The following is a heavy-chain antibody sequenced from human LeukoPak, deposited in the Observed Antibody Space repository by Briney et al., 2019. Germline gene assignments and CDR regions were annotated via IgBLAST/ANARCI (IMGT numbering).Heavy chain of an antibody. J-gene: IGHJ3*02. D-gene: IGHD3-22*01. V-gene: IGHV3-23*01. CDR1: GFTFSNFA. Sequence: HAGGSLRLSCAASGFTFSNFAMSWVRQAPGKGLEWVSAISGSDGSTYYADSVKGRFTISRDNSKNTLYLQMNSLRAEDTAVYYCARLFNPYYDSSGYYSGDAFDIWGQGTMVTVSS. CDR3: ARLFNPYYDSSGYYSGDAFDI. CDR2: ISGSDGST.